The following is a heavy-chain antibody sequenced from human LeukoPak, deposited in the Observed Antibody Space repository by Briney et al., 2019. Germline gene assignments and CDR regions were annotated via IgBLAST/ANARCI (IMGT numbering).Heavy chain of an antibody. CDR1: GYTFTSYD. CDR3: AKDDAWLRYQY. J-gene: IGHJ4*02. Sequence: ASVKVSCKASGYTFTSYDINWVRQATGQGLEWMGWKNPDSGHTGYAQKFQGRVTITRDTSISTVYMELSSLRSEDTAVYYCAKDDAWLRYQYWGQGTLVTVSS. V-gene: IGHV1-8*03. CDR2: KNPDSGHT. D-gene: IGHD3-9*01.